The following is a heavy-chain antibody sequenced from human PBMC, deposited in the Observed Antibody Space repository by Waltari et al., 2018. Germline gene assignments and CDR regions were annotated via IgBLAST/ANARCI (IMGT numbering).Heavy chain of an antibody. J-gene: IGHJ3*01. D-gene: IGHD3-22*01. V-gene: IGHV4-39*01. Sequence: QVQLQESGPGLAKPSETLSLTCTVSGVSIPSSAYYWGWVRQPPGKALVWVGTIYYDDRTDYNPSRRSRVTISLDTSKNEFSLTLSSVPAADTALFFCARQSHSFYYHTNGYFWHGFDVWGPGAMVTVSS. CDR1: GVSIPSSAYY. CDR3: ARQSHSFYYHTNGYFWHGFDV. CDR2: IYYDDRT.